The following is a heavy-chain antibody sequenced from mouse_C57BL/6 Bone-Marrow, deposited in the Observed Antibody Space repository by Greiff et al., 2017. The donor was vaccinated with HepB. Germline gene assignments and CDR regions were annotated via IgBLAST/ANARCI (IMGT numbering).Heavy chain of an antibody. Sequence: EVQRVESGGGLVQPGGSLKLSCAASGFTFSDYYMYWVRQTPEKRLEWVAYISNGGGSTYYPDTVKGRFTISRDNAKNTPYLQMSRLKSEDTAMYYCARQYGSSFFDYWGQGTTLTVSS. V-gene: IGHV5-12*01. J-gene: IGHJ2*01. CDR1: GFTFSDYY. D-gene: IGHD1-1*01. CDR3: ARQYGSSFFDY. CDR2: ISNGGGST.